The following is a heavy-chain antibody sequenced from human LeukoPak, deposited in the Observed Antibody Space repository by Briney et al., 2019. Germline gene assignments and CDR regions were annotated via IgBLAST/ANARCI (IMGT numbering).Heavy chain of an antibody. V-gene: IGHV4-34*01. D-gene: IGHD3-10*01. J-gene: IGHJ5*02. Sequence: KTSETLSLTCAVYGGSFSGHYWSWIRQPPGKGLEWIGGINHSGSTNYNPSLKSRVTISVDTSKSQFSLKLNSVTAADTAVYYCARHAVWTRITMLRGGARGRWFDPWGQGTLVTVSS. CDR3: ARHAVWTRITMLRGGARGRWFDP. CDR2: INHSGST. CDR1: GGSFSGHY.